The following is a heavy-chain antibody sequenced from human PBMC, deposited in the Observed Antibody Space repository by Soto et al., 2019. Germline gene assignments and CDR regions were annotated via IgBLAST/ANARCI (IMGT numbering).Heavy chain of an antibody. CDR2: ISGSGGST. CDR1: GFTFSSYA. CDR3: AKEPLVVPAARIFDY. D-gene: IGHD2-2*01. V-gene: IGHV3-23*01. Sequence: EVQLLESGGGLVQPGGSLRLSCAASGFTFSSYARSWVRQAPGKGLEWVSAISGSGGSTYYADSVKGRFTISRDNSKNTLDLQMNSLRAEYTAVYYCAKEPLVVPAARIFDYWGQGTLVTVSS. J-gene: IGHJ4*02.